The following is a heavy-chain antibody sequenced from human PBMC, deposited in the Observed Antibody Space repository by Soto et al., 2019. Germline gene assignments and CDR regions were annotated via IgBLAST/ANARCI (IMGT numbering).Heavy chain of an antibody. D-gene: IGHD3-22*01. V-gene: IGHV1-2*02. Sequence: GASVKVSCKASGYTFTGYYMHWVRQAPGQGLEWMGWINPNSGGTNYAQKFQGRVTMTRDTSISTAYMELSRLRSDDTAVYYCARGLVDYYDSSGSLDYWGQGTLVTVSS. CDR1: GYTFTGYY. CDR2: INPNSGGT. CDR3: ARGLVDYYDSSGSLDY. J-gene: IGHJ4*02.